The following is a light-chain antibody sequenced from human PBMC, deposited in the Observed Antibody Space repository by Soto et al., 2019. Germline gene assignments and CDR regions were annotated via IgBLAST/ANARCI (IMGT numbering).Light chain of an antibody. Sequence: DIVMTQSPLSLPVTPGEAASISCRSSQSLLHKNGNNYFNWYQQKPGKAPKLLIYKASTLKSGVPSRFSGSGSGTEFTLTISSLQPEDSATYYCLQDINYPWTFGQGTKVDIK. CDR2: KAS. CDR3: LQDINYPWT. J-gene: IGKJ1*01. V-gene: IGKV2-28*01. CDR1: QSLLHKNGNNY.